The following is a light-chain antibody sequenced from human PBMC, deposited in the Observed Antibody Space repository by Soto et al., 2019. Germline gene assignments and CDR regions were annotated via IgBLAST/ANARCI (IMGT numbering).Light chain of an antibody. V-gene: IGLV2-14*03. CDR1: SSDIGAYNY. CDR3: ISFTSSNTGV. CDR2: DVS. J-gene: IGLJ2*01. Sequence: QSAPSQPASVSGSPGQSITMSCTGTSSDIGAYNYVSWYQQHPGKAPKLMIYDVSNRPSGVSDRFSGSKSGNTASLTISGLQAEDEADYYCISFTSSNTGVFGGGTKLTVL.